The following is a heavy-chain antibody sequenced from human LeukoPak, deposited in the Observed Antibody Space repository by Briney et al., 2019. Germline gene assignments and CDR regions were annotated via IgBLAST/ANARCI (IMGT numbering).Heavy chain of an antibody. V-gene: IGHV4-59*01. CDR2: FYYSGST. CDR3: ARDGGSSWDFDY. D-gene: IGHD6-13*01. Sequence: PSETLSLTCTVSGGSISNYYWSWTRQPPGKGLEWIGYFYYSGSTNYNPSLKSRVTISVDTSKNQFSLKLSSVTAADTAVYYCARDGGSSWDFDYWGQGTLVTVSS. CDR1: GGSISNYY. J-gene: IGHJ4*02.